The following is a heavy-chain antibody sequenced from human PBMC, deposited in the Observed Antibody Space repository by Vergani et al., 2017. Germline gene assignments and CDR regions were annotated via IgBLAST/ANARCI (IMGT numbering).Heavy chain of an antibody. V-gene: IGHV3-9*01. D-gene: IGHD2-15*01. J-gene: IGHJ4*01. CDR2: IKSDGRT. Sequence: EVKLVESGGTLVQPGRSLRLSCVDSGFTYDDYAMHWVRQAPGKGLEWVSVIKSDGRTSYAESVRGRFTISRDTSRNAVYLQMNILRVEDTGVYHCTRSECSGTTCYGHYFDLWGHGILVTVSS. CDR1: GFTYDDYA. CDR3: TRSECSGTTCYGHYFDL.